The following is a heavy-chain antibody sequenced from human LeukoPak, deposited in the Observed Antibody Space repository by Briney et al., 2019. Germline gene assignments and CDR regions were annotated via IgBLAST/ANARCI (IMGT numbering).Heavy chain of an antibody. Sequence: TSQTLSLTCTVSGGSISSGGYYWSWIRQHPGKGLEWIGYIYYSGSTYYNPSLKSRVTISVDTSKNQFFLKLSSVTAADTAVYYCARVRIFQSTPLPNWFDPWGQGTLVTVSS. CDR3: ARVRIFQSTPLPNWFDP. V-gene: IGHV4-31*03. J-gene: IGHJ5*02. D-gene: IGHD2-15*01. CDR2: IYYSGST. CDR1: GGSISSGGYY.